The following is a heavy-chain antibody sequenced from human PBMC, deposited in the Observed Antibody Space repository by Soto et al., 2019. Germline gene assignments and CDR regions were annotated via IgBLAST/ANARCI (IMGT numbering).Heavy chain of an antibody. CDR3: ARDASAREQYFDWLGRGGITNYYYYYMDV. D-gene: IGHD3-9*01. Sequence: ASVKVSCKASGYTFTGYYMHWVRQAPGQGLEWMGWINPNSGGTNYAQKFQGWVTMTRDTSISTAYMELSRLRSDDTAVYYCARDASAREQYFDWLGRGGITNYYYYYMDVWGKGTTVTVSS. CDR2: INPNSGGT. V-gene: IGHV1-2*04. CDR1: GYTFTGYY. J-gene: IGHJ6*03.